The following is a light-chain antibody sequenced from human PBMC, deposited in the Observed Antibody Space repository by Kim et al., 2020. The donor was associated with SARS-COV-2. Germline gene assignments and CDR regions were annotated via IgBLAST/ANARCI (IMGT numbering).Light chain of an antibody. Sequence: GDRTTITCRARQSMVGGRAWQHHKPGKAPKILIYEASCLETGVPSRCSGSRSGTEFTLTVSSLQPEDFATYYCKQYNSFTWTFVQGTKGDIK. CDR2: EAS. J-gene: IGKJ1*01. CDR1: QSMVGG. CDR3: KQYNSFTWT. V-gene: IGKV1-5*01.